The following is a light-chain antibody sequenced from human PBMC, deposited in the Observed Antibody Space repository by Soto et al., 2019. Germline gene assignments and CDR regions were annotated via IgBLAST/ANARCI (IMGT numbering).Light chain of an antibody. CDR3: QQYCFYWT. CDR2: KAS. CDR1: QSVMSW. J-gene: IGKJ1*01. Sequence: DIQMTQSPSTLSASVGDRVTITCRASQSVMSWLAWYQQKPGRAPKLLIYKASSLESGVPSRFSGSGSGTEFSLTTSRLQPDDFATYYCQQYCFYWTFGQGTKVEI. V-gene: IGKV1-5*03.